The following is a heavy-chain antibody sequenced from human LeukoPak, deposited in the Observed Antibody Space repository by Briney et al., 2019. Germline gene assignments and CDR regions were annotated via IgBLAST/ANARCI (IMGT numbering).Heavy chain of an antibody. V-gene: IGHV1-18*01. CDR3: ARDPPNTSGRYQYFDL. J-gene: IGHJ2*01. CDR2: ISAYNGDT. D-gene: IGHD6-19*01. Sequence: GASVEVSCTASGYTFNHHGISWVRQAPGQGLEWMGWISAYNGDTIYAQDFQGRVTLTTDTSTTTAYMILRRLTSDDTAMYYCARDPPNTSGRYQYFDLWGRGTLVTVSS. CDR1: GYTFNHHG.